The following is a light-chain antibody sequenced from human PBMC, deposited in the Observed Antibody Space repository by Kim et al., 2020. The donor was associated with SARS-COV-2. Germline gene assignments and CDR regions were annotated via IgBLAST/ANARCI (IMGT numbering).Light chain of an antibody. CDR1: QSVSSN. Sequence: EIVLTQSPATLSVSPGERATLSCGASQSVSSNLAWYQQKPGQAPRLLIYDASTRATGIPGRFSGSGSGTEFSLTISSLEPEDFAVYYCQQYSNSPLTFGRGTKVDIK. V-gene: IGKV3-15*01. CDR2: DAS. CDR3: QQYSNSPLT. J-gene: IGKJ4*01.